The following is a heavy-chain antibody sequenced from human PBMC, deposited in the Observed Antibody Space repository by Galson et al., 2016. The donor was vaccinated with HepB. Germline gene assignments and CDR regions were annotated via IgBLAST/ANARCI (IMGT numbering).Heavy chain of an antibody. CDR1: GFTFSSYG. V-gene: IGHV3-30*18. Sequence: ASGFTFSSYGMHWVRQAPGKGLEWVAGISYDENHNVQADSVKGRFTISRDNATNTLFLQMNSLRPQDTAVYFCAKGRERYYYDSTAFDYWGQGTLVTVSS. CDR3: AKGRERYYYDSTAFDY. J-gene: IGHJ4*02. CDR2: ISYDENHN. D-gene: IGHD3-22*01.